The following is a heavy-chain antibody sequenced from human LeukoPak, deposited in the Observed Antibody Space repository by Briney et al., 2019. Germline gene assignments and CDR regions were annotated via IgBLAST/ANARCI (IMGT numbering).Heavy chain of an antibody. J-gene: IGHJ3*02. V-gene: IGHV3-30*18. D-gene: IGHD1-26*01. CDR3: AKESIVGLKGAFDI. CDR1: GFTFSSYG. CDR2: ISYDRSNK. Sequence: GGSLRLSCAASGFTFSSYGMHWVRQAPGKGLEWVAVISYDRSNKYYADSVKGRFTISRDNSKNTLYLQMNSLRAEDTAVYYCAKESIVGLKGAFDIWGQGTMVTVSS.